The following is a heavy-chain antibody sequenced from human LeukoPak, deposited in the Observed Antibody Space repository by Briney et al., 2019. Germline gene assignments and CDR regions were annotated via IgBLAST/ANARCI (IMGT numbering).Heavy chain of an antibody. V-gene: IGHV5-51*01. D-gene: IGHD2-2*01. CDR3: ARLRGYCSSTSCYGFWFDP. J-gene: IGHJ5*02. CDR1: GYSFTSYW. CDR2: IYPGDSDT. Sequence: GESLQISCKGSGYSFTSYWIGWVRQMPGKGLEWMGIIYPGDSDTRYSPSFQGQVTISADKSISTAYLQWSSLKASDTAMYYCARLRGYCSSTSCYGFWFDPWGQGTLVTVSS.